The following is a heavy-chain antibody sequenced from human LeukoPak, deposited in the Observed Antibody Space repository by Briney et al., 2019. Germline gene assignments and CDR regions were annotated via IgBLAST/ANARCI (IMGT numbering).Heavy chain of an antibody. V-gene: IGHV3-53*01. Sequence: GGSLRLSCAASGFTVSSNYMSWVRQAPGKGLEWFSVIYSGGNTYYADSVKGRFTISRDNFKNTLYLQMNSLRAEDTAVYYCAREVAGSYYFENWGQGTLVTVSS. CDR2: IYSGGNT. CDR3: AREVAGSYYFEN. D-gene: IGHD1-26*01. CDR1: GFTVSSNY. J-gene: IGHJ4*02.